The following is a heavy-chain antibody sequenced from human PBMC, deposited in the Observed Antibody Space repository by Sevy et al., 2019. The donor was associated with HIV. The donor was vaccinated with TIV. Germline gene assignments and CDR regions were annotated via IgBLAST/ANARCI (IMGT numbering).Heavy chain of an antibody. J-gene: IGHJ4*02. CDR2: IKSKTDGGTR. CDR3: TAGVGTSDFDY. Sequence: GGSLRLSCLASGFTFKNAWMSWVRQTPGKGLEWVGRIKSKTDGGTRDFAAVVEGRFAITRDDSKNTVSLQMDNLRTEDTAIYYCTAGVGTSDFDYWGQGILVTVSS. D-gene: IGHD3-3*01. V-gene: IGHV3-15*01. CDR1: GFTFKNAW.